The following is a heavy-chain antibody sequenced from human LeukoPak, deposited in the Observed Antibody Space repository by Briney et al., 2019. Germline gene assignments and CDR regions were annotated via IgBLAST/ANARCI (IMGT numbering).Heavy chain of an antibody. CDR3: ARDGEYGTGSYYRGSFDY. Sequence: ASVKVSCKASGYTFTSYGISWVRQAPGQGLEWMGWIHPRSGDTRYAQKFQGRVTMARDTSISTVYMDLSSLGSDDTAVYYCARDGEYGTGSYYRGSFDYWGQGILVTVS. CDR2: IHPRSGDT. J-gene: IGHJ4*02. D-gene: IGHD3-10*01. V-gene: IGHV1-2*02. CDR1: GYTFTSYG.